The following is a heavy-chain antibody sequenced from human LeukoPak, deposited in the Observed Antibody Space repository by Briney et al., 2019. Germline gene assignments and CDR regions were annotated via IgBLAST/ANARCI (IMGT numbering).Heavy chain of an antibody. CDR2: ISSSSRAI. J-gene: IGHJ4*02. Sequence: GGSLRLSCAASGFTFSGYSMSWVRQAPGKGLEWVSYISSSSRAIYYADSVKGRLTISRDNAKKSLYLQMNSLKDEDTAVYYCARESSYTFDYSGQGALVTVSS. V-gene: IGHV3-48*02. CDR3: ARESSYTFDY. D-gene: IGHD3-10*01. CDR1: GFTFSGYS.